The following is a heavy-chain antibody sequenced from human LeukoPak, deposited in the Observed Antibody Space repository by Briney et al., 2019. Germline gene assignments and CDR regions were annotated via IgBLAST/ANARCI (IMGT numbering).Heavy chain of an antibody. CDR3: ARSDYYDSSGYPSD. D-gene: IGHD3-22*01. V-gene: IGHV1-69*04. J-gene: IGHJ4*02. CDR2: IIPILGIA. Sequence: SVKVSCKASGGTFSSYAISWVRQAPGQGLEWMGRIIPILGIANHAQKFQGRVTITADKSTSTAYMELSGLRSEDTAVYYCARSDYYDSSGYPSDWGQGTLVTVSS. CDR1: GGTFSSYA.